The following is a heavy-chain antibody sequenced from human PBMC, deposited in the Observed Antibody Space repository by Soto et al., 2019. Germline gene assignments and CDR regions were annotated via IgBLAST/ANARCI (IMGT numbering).Heavy chain of an antibody. CDR1: GGTFSSYA. CDR3: ASALTHYRQGSYGMDV. V-gene: IGHV1-69*01. CDR2: IIPIFGTA. D-gene: IGHD4-4*01. Sequence: QVQLVQSGAEVKKPGSSVKVSCKASGGTFSSYAISWVRQAPGQGLEWMGGIIPIFGTANYAQKFQGRVTITADESTSTAYMELSSLRSEDTAVYYCASALTHYRQGSYGMDVWGQGNTVTVSS. J-gene: IGHJ6*02.